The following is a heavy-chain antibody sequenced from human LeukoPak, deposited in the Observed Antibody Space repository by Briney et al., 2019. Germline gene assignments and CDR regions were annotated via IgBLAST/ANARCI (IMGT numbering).Heavy chain of an antibody. J-gene: IGHJ4*02. CDR1: GYTFTGYY. CDR3: ARPEPGGGSGSYQGTFDY. D-gene: IGHD1-26*01. CDR2: INPNSGGT. V-gene: IGHV1-2*02. Sequence: ASVKVSCKASGYTFTGYYMHWVRQAPGQGLEWMGWINPNSGGTNYAQKFQGRVTMTRDTSISTAYMEPSRLRSDDTAVYYCARPEPGGGSGSYQGTFDYWGQGTLVTVSS.